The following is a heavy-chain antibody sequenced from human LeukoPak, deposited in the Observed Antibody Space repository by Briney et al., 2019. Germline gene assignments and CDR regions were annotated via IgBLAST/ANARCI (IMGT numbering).Heavy chain of an antibody. CDR2: ISSLSRTI. CDR1: GFTFSSYN. CDR3: ARPGNWGSREGFDY. Sequence: GGSLRLSCAASGFTFSSYNMNWVRQAPGKGLEWVSYISSLSRTIYYADSVKGRFTISRDNAKSSLYLQMNSLRAEDTAVYYCARPGNWGSREGFDYWGQGTLVTVSS. V-gene: IGHV3-48*01. J-gene: IGHJ4*02. D-gene: IGHD7-27*01.